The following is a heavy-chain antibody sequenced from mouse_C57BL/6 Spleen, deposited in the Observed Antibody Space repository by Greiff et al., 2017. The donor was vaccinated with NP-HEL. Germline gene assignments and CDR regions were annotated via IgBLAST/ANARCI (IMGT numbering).Heavy chain of an antibody. CDR3: ARYGYDGGYAMDY. Sequence: EVKLVESGGGLVKPGGSLKLSCAASGFTFSDYGMHWVRQAPEKGLEWVAYISSGSSTIYYVDTVKGRFTISRDNAKNTLFLQMTSLRSEDTAMYYCARYGYDGGYAMDYWGQGTSVTVSS. V-gene: IGHV5-17*01. CDR2: ISSGSSTI. D-gene: IGHD2-2*01. J-gene: IGHJ4*01. CDR1: GFTFSDYG.